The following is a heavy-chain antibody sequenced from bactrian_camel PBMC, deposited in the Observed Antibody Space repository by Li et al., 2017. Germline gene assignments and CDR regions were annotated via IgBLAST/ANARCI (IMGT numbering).Heavy chain of an antibody. D-gene: IGHD6*01. J-gene: IGHJ4*01. CDR3: TKGVGGTPYN. CDR2: ITSGYVT. V-gene: IGHV3S40*01. CDR1: GFTFSSYG. Sequence: QLVESGGGLVQPGGSLRLSCAASGFTFSSYGLSWVRQAPGKGLEWISDITSGYVTYYADSVKGRSTISRDNAKNMVYLQLNSLKTEDTAMYYCTKGVGGTPYNWGQGTQVTVS.